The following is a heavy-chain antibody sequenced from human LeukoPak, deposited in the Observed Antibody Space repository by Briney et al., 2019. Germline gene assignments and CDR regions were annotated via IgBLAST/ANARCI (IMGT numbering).Heavy chain of an antibody. CDR1: GGSISSYY. CDR2: IYFSGST. Sequence: SETLSLTCTVSGGSISSYYWSWIRQPPGKGLEWIGHIYFSGSTNYNPSLKSRVTISVDMSKNHFSLKLSSVTAADTAVYYCARPSFSGSYYTWFDPWGQGTLVTVSS. CDR3: ARPSFSGSYYTWFDP. J-gene: IGHJ5*02. D-gene: IGHD1-26*01. V-gene: IGHV4-59*08.